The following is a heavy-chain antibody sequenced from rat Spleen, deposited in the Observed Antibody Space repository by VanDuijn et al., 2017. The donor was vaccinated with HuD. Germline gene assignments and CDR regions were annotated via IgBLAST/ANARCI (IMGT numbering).Heavy chain of an antibody. V-gene: IGHV2-45*01. CDR2: MWSGGST. CDR1: GFSLTSYN. J-gene: IGHJ2*01. CDR3: ARASFDS. Sequence: QVQLMESGPGLVQPSETLSLTCTVSGFSLTSYNVHWVRQSPGKGPEWMGIMWSGGSTDYNSALKSRLSISRDTSKNQVFLKMNSLQTEDTAMYFCARASFDSWGQGVMVTVSS.